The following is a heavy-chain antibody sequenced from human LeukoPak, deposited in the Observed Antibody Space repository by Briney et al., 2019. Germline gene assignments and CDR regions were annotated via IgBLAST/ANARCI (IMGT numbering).Heavy chain of an antibody. CDR2: IKQDASEK. Sequence: PGGSLRLSCVASGFTFSSSWMSWVRQAPGKGLEWVANIKQDASEKSYVESVRGRFTISRDNAKNSLYLQLNSLRAEDTALYYCARDNPPDYWGQGTLVTVSS. CDR3: ARDNPPDY. V-gene: IGHV3-7*03. J-gene: IGHJ4*02. CDR1: GFTFSSSW.